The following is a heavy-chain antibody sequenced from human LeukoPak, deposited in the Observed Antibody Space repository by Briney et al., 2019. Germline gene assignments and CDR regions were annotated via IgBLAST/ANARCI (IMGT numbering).Heavy chain of an antibody. Sequence: GGSLRLSCAASGFTFSSYAMSWVRQAPGKGLEWASAISGSGGSTYYADSVKGRFTISRDNSKNTLYLQMNSLRAEDTAVYYCAKYRGRVGATMAPFDYWGQGTLVTVSS. CDR2: ISGSGGST. CDR1: GFTFSSYA. CDR3: AKYRGRVGATMAPFDY. V-gene: IGHV3-23*01. J-gene: IGHJ4*02. D-gene: IGHD1-26*01.